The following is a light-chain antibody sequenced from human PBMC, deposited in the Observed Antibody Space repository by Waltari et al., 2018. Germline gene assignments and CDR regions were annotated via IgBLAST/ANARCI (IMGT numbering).Light chain of an antibody. CDR3: QHYVRLPAT. J-gene: IGKJ1*01. CDR1: QGVSRA. CDR2: GAS. V-gene: IGKV3-20*01. Sequence: SCRASQGVSRALAWYQQKPGQAPRLLIFGASNRATGIPDRFSGSRSETDFSLTISRLEPEDFAVYYCQHYVRLPATFGRGTKVEIK.